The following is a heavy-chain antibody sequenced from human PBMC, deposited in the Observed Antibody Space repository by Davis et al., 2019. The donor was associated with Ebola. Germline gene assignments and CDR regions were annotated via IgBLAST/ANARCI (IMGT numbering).Heavy chain of an antibody. CDR2: IYYSGIT. J-gene: IGHJ5*02. CDR3: ARSLTFGGVIVILGGGYNWFDP. Sequence: SETLSLTCTVSGGSIISSSSYWGWIRQPPRKGLEWIGSIYYSGITYYNPSLKSRVTISVDTSKNQFSLKLSSVTAADTAVYYCARSLTFGGVIVILGGGYNWFDPWGQGTLVTVSS. D-gene: IGHD3-16*02. CDR1: GGSIISSSSY. V-gene: IGHV4-39*01.